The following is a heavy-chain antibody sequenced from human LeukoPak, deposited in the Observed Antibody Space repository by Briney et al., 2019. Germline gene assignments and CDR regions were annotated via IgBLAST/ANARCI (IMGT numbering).Heavy chain of an antibody. CDR3: ARDRISQQQLVNYFDY. D-gene: IGHD6-13*01. J-gene: IGHJ4*02. CDR1: GFTFDDYA. V-gene: IGHV3-30*04. Sequence: GGSLRLSCAASGFTFDDYAMHWVRQAPGKGLEWVAVISYDGSNKYYADSVKGRFTISRDNSKNTLYLQMNSLRAEDTAVYYCARDRISQQQLVNYFDYWGQGTLVTVSS. CDR2: ISYDGSNK.